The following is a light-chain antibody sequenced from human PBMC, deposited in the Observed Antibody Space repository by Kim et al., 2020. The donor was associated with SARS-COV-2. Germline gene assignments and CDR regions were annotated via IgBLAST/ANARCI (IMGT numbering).Light chain of an antibody. V-gene: IGLV3-1*01. J-gene: IGLJ2*01. CDR1: ELGHKY. Sequence: SYELTQPPSVSVSPGQTASLTCSGDELGHKYTSWYKQTPGQSPVLVMYQDSKRPSGIPERFSGSNSGNTATLTISGTQAMDEADYYCQAWDSSTAVVFGGGTQLTVL. CDR3: QAWDSSTAVV. CDR2: QDS.